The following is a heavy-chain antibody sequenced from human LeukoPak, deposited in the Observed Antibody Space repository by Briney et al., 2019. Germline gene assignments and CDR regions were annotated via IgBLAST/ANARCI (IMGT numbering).Heavy chain of an antibody. Sequence: GGSLRLSCAASGFTFSSYAMHWVRQAPGKGLEWVSGISWNSGSIGYADSVKGRFTISRDNAKNSLYLQMNSLRAEDTALYYCAKVMVRGSKGYYFDYRGQGTLVTVSS. V-gene: IGHV3-9*01. CDR1: GFTFSSYA. CDR2: ISWNSGSI. CDR3: AKVMVRGSKGYYFDY. J-gene: IGHJ4*02. D-gene: IGHD3-10*01.